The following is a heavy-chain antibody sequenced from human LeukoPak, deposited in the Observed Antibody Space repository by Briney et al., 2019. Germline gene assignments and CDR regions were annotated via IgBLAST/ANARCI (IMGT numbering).Heavy chain of an antibody. CDR3: ARDLGRSSWNYREPFGY. Sequence: SGGSLRLSCAASGFTFSSYAMHWVRQAPGKGLVYVSAISSNGGSTYYANSVKGRFTISRDNSKNTLYLQMGSLRAEDMAVYYCARDLGRSSWNYREPFGYWGQGTLVTVSS. CDR2: ISSNGGST. J-gene: IGHJ4*02. CDR1: GFTFSSYA. V-gene: IGHV3-64*01. D-gene: IGHD1-7*01.